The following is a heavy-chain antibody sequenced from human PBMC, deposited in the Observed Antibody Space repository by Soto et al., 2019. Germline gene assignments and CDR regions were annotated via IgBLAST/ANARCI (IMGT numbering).Heavy chain of an antibody. V-gene: IGHV4-4*02. J-gene: IGHJ4*02. CDR3: ARAGGSYSDDY. CDR1: GGSISSSNW. CDR2: IYHSGST. D-gene: IGHD1-26*01. Sequence: SETLSLSYTVSGGSISSSNWWSWVRQPPGKGLEWIGEIYHSGSTNYNPSLKSRVTISVDKSKNQFSLELSSVTAADTAVYYCARAGGSYSDDYWGQGTLVTVSS.